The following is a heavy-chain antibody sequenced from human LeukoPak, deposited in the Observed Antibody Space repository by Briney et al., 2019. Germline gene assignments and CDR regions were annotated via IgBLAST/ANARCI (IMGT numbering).Heavy chain of an antibody. CDR1: GYTFTRYY. V-gene: IGHV1-46*01. CDR2: INPSGDNT. CDR3: ARPAGLRHPYYYYYGMDV. Sequence: ASVKVSCKASGYTFTRYYTHWVRQAPGQGLEWMGIINPSGDNTNYAQKVQGRVTMTRDTSTGTDYMELSSLRSEDTAVYYCARPAGLRHPYYYYYGMDVWGQGTTVTVSS. J-gene: IGHJ6*02. D-gene: IGHD5-12*01.